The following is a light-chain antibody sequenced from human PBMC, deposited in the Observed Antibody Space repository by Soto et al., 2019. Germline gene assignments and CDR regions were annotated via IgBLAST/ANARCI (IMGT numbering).Light chain of an antibody. CDR3: SSYTSSSTPHVV. CDR1: SSDVGGYNY. V-gene: IGLV2-14*01. J-gene: IGLJ2*01. CDR2: EVS. Sequence: QYALTQPASVSGSPGQSITIYCTGTSSDVGGYNYVSWYQQHPGKAPKLMIYEVSNRPSGVSNRFSGSKSGNTASLTISGLQAEDEADYYCSSYTSSSTPHVVFGGGTKLTVL.